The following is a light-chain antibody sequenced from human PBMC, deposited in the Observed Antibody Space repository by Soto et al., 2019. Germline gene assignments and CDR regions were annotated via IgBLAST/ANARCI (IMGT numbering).Light chain of an antibody. CDR2: DVS. CDR1: SSDVGGYNY. V-gene: IGLV2-11*01. Sequence: QSALTQPRSVSGSPGQSVTICCTGTSSDVGGYNYVSWYQQHPGKAPKLMIYDVSKRPSGVPDRFSGSKSGNTASLTISGLQAEDEVDYYCCSYAGSYTYVFGTGTKLTVL. J-gene: IGLJ1*01. CDR3: CSYAGSYTYV.